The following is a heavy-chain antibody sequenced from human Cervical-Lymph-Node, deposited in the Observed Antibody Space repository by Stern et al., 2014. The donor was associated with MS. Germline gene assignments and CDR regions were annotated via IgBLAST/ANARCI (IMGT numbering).Heavy chain of an antibody. CDR3: VRISGAY. Sequence: EVQLVESGGDSVKPGGSLRLSCAGSGFDFSAYCMPWVRQAPGKGLVWVARINSDGTRKTYADSVKGRFSISRDNAKRKLYLEMNGLRFEDTAVDYCVRISGAYWGQGSLVTVSS. D-gene: IGHD7-27*01. V-gene: IGHV3-74*02. CDR2: INSDGTRK. CDR1: GFDFSAYC. J-gene: IGHJ4*02.